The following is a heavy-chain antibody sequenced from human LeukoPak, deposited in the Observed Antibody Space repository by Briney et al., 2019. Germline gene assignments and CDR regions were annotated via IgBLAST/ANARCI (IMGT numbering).Heavy chain of an antibody. V-gene: IGHV1-69*04. CDR3: ARGMLYCSSTSCYEDY. J-gene: IGHJ4*02. CDR1: GGTFSSYA. Sequence: SVKVSCKASGGTFSSYAISWVRQAPGQGLEWMGRIIPILGIADYAQKFQGRVTITADKSTSTAYMELSSLRSEDTAVYYCARGMLYCSSTSCYEDYWGQGTLVTVSS. CDR2: IIPILGIA. D-gene: IGHD2-2*01.